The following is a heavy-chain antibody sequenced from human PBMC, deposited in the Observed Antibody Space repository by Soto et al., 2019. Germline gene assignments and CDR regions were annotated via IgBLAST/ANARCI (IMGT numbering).Heavy chain of an antibody. CDR2: INPSGGST. D-gene: IGHD2-2*01. Sequence: ASVKVSGKASGYTFTSYYMHWVRQAPGQGLEWMGIINPSGGSTSYAQKFQGRVTMTRDTSTSTVYTELSSLRSEDTAVYYCARVESYCSSTSCYRYYFDYWGQGTLVTVSS. V-gene: IGHV1-46*01. CDR3: ARVESYCSSTSCYRYYFDY. CDR1: GYTFTSYY. J-gene: IGHJ4*02.